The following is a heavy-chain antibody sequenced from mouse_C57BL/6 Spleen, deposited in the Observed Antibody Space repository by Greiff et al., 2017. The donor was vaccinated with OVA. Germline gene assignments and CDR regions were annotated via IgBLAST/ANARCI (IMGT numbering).Heavy chain of an antibody. Sequence: EVKLVESVAELVRPGASVKLSCTASGFNIKNTYMHWVKQRPEQGLEWIGRIDPANGNTKYAPKFQGKATLTVDTSSNTAYLQLSSLTYEDAAIYCCARGGSSGQFAYWGQGTLVTVSA. V-gene: IGHV14-3*01. CDR2: IDPANGNT. CDR3: ARGGSSGQFAY. J-gene: IGHJ3*01. CDR1: GFNIKNTY. D-gene: IGHD3-2*02.